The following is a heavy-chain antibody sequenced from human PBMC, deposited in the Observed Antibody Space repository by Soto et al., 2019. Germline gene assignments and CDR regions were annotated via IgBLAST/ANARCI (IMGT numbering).Heavy chain of an antibody. CDR1: SGSITTSVL. Sequence: SETLSLTCDVSSGSITTSVLWTWVRQFPGKGLEWIGEIAHDGHTNYNPSLSGRVTMSVDLSNSQFSLNVASVTAADTAVYFCVGRRDYDYWGQGTLVTVSS. CDR2: IAHDGHT. CDR3: VGRRDYDY. D-gene: IGHD4-17*01. V-gene: IGHV4-4*02. J-gene: IGHJ4*02.